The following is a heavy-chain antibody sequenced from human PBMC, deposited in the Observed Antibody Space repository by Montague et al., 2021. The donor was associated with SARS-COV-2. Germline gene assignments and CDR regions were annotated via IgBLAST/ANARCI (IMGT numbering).Heavy chain of an antibody. V-gene: IGHV6-1*01. J-gene: IGHJ4*02. Sequence: CAISGDSVSSNSVSWNWIRQSPSRGLEWLGRIYYRSKWSNEYALSVKSRITITPDTSKNQLSLQPTSVTPEDTAVYYRTRAVWGVQDYWGQGSLVTVSS. CDR2: IYYRSKWSN. CDR3: TRAVWGVQDY. CDR1: GDSVSSNSVS. D-gene: IGHD3-10*01.